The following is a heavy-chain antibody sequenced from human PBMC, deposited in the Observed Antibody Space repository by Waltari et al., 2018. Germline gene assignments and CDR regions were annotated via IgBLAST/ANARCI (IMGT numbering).Heavy chain of an antibody. CDR3: AKGEPTVTTLFDY. CDR2: IYYSGST. Sequence: QVQLQESGPGLVKPSETLSLTCTVSGGSISSYYWSWIRQPPGKGLEWIGYIYYSGSTNYNPSLKSRVTISVDTSKNQFSLKLSSVTAADTAVYYCAKGEPTVTTLFDYWGQGTLVTVSS. CDR1: GGSISSYY. D-gene: IGHD4-17*01. J-gene: IGHJ4*02. V-gene: IGHV4-59*01.